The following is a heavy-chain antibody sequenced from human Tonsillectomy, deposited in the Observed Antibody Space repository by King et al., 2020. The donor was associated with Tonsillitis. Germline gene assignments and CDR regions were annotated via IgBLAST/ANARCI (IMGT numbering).Heavy chain of an antibody. D-gene: IGHD1-26*01. V-gene: IGHV3-23*04. CDR2: ISGSGGRT. CDR1: GFTFSSYA. CDR3: ARFRWSRGSYWYDYYFGMDV. J-gene: IGHJ6*02. Sequence: VQLVESGGGLVQPGGSLRLSCAASGFTFSSYAMSWVRQAPGKGLEWVSAISGSGGRTHYAASVKGRFTISRDNSKNTLYLQMNSLRAEDTAVYYCARFRWSRGSYWYDYYFGMDVWGQGTTVTVSS.